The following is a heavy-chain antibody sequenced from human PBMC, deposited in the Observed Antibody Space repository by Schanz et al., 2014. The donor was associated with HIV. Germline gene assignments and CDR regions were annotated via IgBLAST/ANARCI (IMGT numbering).Heavy chain of an antibody. D-gene: IGHD3-3*01. CDR2: IDWKSGII. V-gene: IGHV3-9*01. Sequence: EVQLVESGGGLVQPGRSLRLSCAASGFIFDEYAMHWVRQGPGKGLEWVSGIDWKSGIIGYADSVKGRFTISRDNTKSSLYLQMNSLRAEDTAVYYCARVKGAVDYWGQGTLVTVSS. CDR1: GFIFDEYA. J-gene: IGHJ4*02. CDR3: ARVKGAVDY.